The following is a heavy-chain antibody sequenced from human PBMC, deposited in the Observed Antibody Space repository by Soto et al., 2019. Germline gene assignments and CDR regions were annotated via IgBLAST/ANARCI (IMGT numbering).Heavy chain of an antibody. Sequence: GEALKISCKGSGYSFTSYWISWVRQMPGNGLEWMGRIDHSDSYTNYSPSFQGHVTISADKSISTAYLQWSSLKASDTAMYYCARQMHYGMDVWGQGTTVTVSS. CDR2: IDHSDSYT. CDR1: GYSFTSYW. J-gene: IGHJ6*02. CDR3: ARQMHYGMDV. V-gene: IGHV5-10-1*01.